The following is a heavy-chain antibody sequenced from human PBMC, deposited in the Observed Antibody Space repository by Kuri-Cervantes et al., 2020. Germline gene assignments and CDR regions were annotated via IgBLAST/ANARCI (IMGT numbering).Heavy chain of an antibody. CDR1: GFTFSSYV. V-gene: IGHV3-30*01. CDR3: ARDRGTGWYLPHIP. D-gene: IGHD6-19*01. J-gene: IGHJ5*02. CDR2: LSHDGSSI. Sequence: LSLTCVASGFTFSSYVMHWVRQAPGKGLEWVAVLSHDGSSIYYASSVKGRFTISRDNSKNTLYLQMNSLRVEDTAVYYCARDRGTGWYLPHIPWGQGTLVTVSS.